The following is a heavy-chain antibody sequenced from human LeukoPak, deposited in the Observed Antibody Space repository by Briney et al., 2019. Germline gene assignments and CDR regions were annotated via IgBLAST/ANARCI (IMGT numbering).Heavy chain of an antibody. V-gene: IGHV3-48*03. Sequence: GGSLRLSCAASGFTFSSYEMNWVRQAPGKGLEWVSYISSSGSTIYYADSVKGRFTISRDNSKNTLYLQMNSLRAEDTAVYYCARHRRIMITFGGVRGAFDIWGQGTMVTVSS. D-gene: IGHD3-16*01. CDR3: ARHRRIMITFGGVRGAFDI. CDR1: GFTFSSYE. CDR2: ISSSGSTI. J-gene: IGHJ3*02.